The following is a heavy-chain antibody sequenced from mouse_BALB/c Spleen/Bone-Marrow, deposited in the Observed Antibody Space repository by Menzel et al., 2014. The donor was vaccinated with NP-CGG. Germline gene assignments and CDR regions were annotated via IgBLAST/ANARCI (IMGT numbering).Heavy chain of an antibody. CDR2: INPTGGYT. CDR1: GYTFTSNT. V-gene: IGHV1-4*02. D-gene: IGHD5-1*01. Sequence: QVQLQQPAAELARPGASVKMSCKASGYTFTSNTIQWVKQRPGQGLEWIGYINPTGGYTDYNQKFKDKTTLSADKSSSTSYIQLSSLTSEFSAVYFCTREATYHAYFVYWRQRTTLTV. J-gene: IGHJ2*01. CDR3: TREATYHAYFVY.